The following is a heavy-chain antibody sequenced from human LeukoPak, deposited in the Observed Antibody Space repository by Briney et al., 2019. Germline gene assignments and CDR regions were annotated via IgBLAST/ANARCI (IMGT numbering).Heavy chain of an antibody. D-gene: IGHD6-13*01. Sequence: GGSLRLSCAASGIIFSSYGMSWVRQAPGKGLEWVSIISGSGDTTFYAESVKGRFAISRDNAKNSLYLQMNSLRVEDTAVYYCARDGQQLGFWGQGTLVIVSS. CDR3: ARDGQQLGF. CDR1: GIIFSSYG. V-gene: IGHV3-23*01. J-gene: IGHJ4*02. CDR2: ISGSGDTT.